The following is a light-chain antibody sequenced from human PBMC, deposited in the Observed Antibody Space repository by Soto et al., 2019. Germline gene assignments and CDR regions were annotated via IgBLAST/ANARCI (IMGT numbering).Light chain of an antibody. CDR1: QGISSY. CDR2: AAS. J-gene: IGKJ4*01. CDR3: QQLNSYPLT. V-gene: IGKV1-9*01. Sequence: DIQLTQSPSFLSASVGDRVTITCRASQGISSYLAWYQQKPGKAPRLLIFAASTLQSGVPSMFSGSGSGTEFTLTISSLQPEDFATYYCQQLNSYPLTFGGWTKVEIK.